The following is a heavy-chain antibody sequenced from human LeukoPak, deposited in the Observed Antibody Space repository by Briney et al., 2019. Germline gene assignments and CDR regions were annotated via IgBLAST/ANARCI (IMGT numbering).Heavy chain of an antibody. CDR2: ISDSGGNT. CDR1: GFTFSSYA. Sequence: GGSLRLSCAASGFTFSSYAMSWVRQAPGKGLEWVSAISDSGGNTYYADSVKGRFTISRDNSKNTLYLQMNSLRAEDTAVYYWAKDAAYYYDSSGYFDYWGQGTLVTVSS. V-gene: IGHV3-23*01. J-gene: IGHJ4*02. CDR3: AKDAAYYYDSSGYFDY. D-gene: IGHD3-22*01.